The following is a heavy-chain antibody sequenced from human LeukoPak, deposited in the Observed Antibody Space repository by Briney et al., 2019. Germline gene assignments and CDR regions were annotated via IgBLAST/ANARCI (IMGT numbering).Heavy chain of an antibody. V-gene: IGHV1-69*06. J-gene: IGHJ1*01. CDR3: ARGNSSGSKYFQH. CDR1: GGTFSSYA. CDR2: FIPIFGTA. D-gene: IGHD6-19*01. Sequence: SVKVSCKASGGTFSSYAISWVRQAPGQGREWMGGFIPIFGTANYAQKFQGRVTITADKSTSTAYMELSSLRSEDTAVYYCARGNSSGSKYFQHWGQGTLVTVSS.